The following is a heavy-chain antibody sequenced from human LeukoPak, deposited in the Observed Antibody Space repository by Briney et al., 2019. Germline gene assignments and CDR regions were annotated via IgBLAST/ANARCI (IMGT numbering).Heavy chain of an antibody. CDR1: GGSISSYY. D-gene: IGHD3-22*01. Sequence: KPSETLSLTCTVSGGSISSYYWSWIWQPPGKGLEWIGYIYYSGSTNYNPSLKSRVTISVDTSKNQFSLKLSSVTAADTAVYYCARDSSSGYYLDAFDIWGQGTMVTVSS. V-gene: IGHV4-59*01. J-gene: IGHJ3*02. CDR3: ARDSSSGYYLDAFDI. CDR2: IYYSGST.